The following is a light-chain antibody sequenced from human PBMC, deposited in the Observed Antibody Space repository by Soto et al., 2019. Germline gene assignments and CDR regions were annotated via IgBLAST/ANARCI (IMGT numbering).Light chain of an antibody. Sequence: EVVMTQSPATLSVSPGERATLSCRASQSVSSDLAWYQQKPGQAPRLLIYGASTRATGIPARFSGSGSGTDFTLTISSLQSEDSAIYYCQQYNNWPPPWTFGQGTKVEIK. CDR3: QQYNNWPPPWT. CDR1: QSVSSD. J-gene: IGKJ1*01. CDR2: GAS. V-gene: IGKV3-15*01.